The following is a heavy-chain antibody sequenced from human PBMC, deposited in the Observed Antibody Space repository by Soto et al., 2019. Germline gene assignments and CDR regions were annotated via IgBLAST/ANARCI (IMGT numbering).Heavy chain of an antibody. D-gene: IGHD2-2*01. CDR1: GYTFTSYA. J-gene: IGHJ3*02. CDR3: ASWGCSSTSCYRSWAFDI. V-gene: IGHV1-3*01. CDR2: INAGNGNT. Sequence: ASVKVSCKASGYTFTSYAMHWVRQAPGQRLEWMGWINAGNGNTKYSQKFQGRVTITRDTSASTAYMELSSLRSEDTAVYYCASWGCSSTSCYRSWAFDIWGQGTMVTVSS.